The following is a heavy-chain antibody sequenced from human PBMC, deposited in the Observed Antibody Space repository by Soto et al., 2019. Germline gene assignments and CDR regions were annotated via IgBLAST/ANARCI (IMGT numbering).Heavy chain of an antibody. CDR1: GFTVSSNY. D-gene: IGHD2-2*01. J-gene: IGHJ4*02. CDR3: ARSSSGYSSTSCPAYDY. V-gene: IGHV3-66*01. Sequence: EVQLVESGGGLVQPGGSLRLSCAASGFTVSSNYMSWVRQAPGKGLEWVSVIYSGGSTYYADSVKGRFTISRDNSKNTLYLQMNSLRAEDTAVYYCARSSSGYSSTSCPAYDYWGQGTLVTVSS. CDR2: IYSGGST.